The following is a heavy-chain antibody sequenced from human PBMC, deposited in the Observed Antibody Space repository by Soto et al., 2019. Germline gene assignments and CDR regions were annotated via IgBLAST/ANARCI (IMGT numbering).Heavy chain of an antibody. D-gene: IGHD7-27*01. Sequence: QVTLKESGPVLVKPTETLTLTCTVSGFSLSNARMGVSWIRQPPGKALEGLAHIFSNDEKYYSTSLKNRLTIAKDTSKSQVVLTTTNMHPVDKATSYCARIHETGVLLDAFDIWGQGTMVTVSS. CDR2: IFSNDEK. CDR3: ARIHETGVLLDAFDI. V-gene: IGHV2-26*01. J-gene: IGHJ3*02. CDR1: GFSLSNARMG.